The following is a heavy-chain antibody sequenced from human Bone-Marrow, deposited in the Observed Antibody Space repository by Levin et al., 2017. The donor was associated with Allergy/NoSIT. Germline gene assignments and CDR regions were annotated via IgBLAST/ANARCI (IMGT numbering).Heavy chain of an antibody. V-gene: IGHV3-23*01. CDR3: AKSSYNRSPPFDN. D-gene: IGHD1-14*01. CDR1: GFTFSTYA. CDR2: ISHDDSYT. Sequence: GGSLRLSCAASGFTFSTYAMGWVRQAPGKGLEWVSVISHDDSYTSYADSVKGRFTISRDNSKNTLYLQMTSLRGEDTALYYCAKSSYNRSPPFDNWGLGTLVTVSS. J-gene: IGHJ4*02.